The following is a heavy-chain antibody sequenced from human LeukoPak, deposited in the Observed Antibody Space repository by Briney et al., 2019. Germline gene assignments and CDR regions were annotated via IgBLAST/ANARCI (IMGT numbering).Heavy chain of an antibody. D-gene: IGHD2-2*01. CDR3: ARMVVPAATYYYYYMDV. J-gene: IGHJ6*03. CDR2: IIPILGIA. Sequence: ASVKVSCKASGGTFSSYAISWVRQAPGQGLEWMGRIIPILGIANYAQKFQGRVTITADKSTSTAYMELSSLRSEDTAVYYCARMVVPAATYYYYYMDVWGKGTTVTVSS. V-gene: IGHV1-69*04. CDR1: GGTFSSYA.